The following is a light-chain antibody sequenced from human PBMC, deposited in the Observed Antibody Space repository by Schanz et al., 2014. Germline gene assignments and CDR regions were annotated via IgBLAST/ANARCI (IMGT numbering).Light chain of an antibody. J-gene: IGLJ3*02. CDR3: CSYAGSYTLEV. Sequence: QSALTQPASVSGSPGQSITISCTGTSSDVGGYNYVSWYQQHPGKAPKLMIYDVSVRPSTVSNRFSGSKSDNTASLTISGLQAEDEADYYCCSYAGSYTLEVFGGGTKLTVL. V-gene: IGLV2-14*03. CDR2: DVS. CDR1: SSDVGGYNY.